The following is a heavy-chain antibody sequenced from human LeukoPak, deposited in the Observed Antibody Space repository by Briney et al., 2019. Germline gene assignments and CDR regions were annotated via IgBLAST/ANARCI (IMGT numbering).Heavy chain of an antibody. V-gene: IGHV3-74*01. Sequence: PGGSLRLSCVASGSTFTSYWMHWVRQAPGKGLVWVSRINSGGSSTNYADSVKGRFTISRDNAKNTLYLQMNSLRAEDTAVYYCAMGPYYYDSSGYYYWGQGTLVTVSS. D-gene: IGHD3-22*01. CDR1: GSTFTSYW. CDR3: AMGPYYYDSSGYYY. J-gene: IGHJ4*02. CDR2: INSGGSST.